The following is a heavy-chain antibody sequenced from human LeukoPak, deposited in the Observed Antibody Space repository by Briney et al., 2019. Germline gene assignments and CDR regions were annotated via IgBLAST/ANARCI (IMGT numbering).Heavy chain of an antibody. Sequence: GESLRLSCAASGFTFSNYAMIWVRQAPGKGLAWVSAISDSGDSTYYADSVEGRFTFSRDNSKNTMYLQMNSLRTEDTAIYYCAKGHCRGGSCYIDYWGQGTLVTVSS. CDR3: AKGHCRGGSCYIDY. J-gene: IGHJ4*02. D-gene: IGHD2-15*01. CDR2: ISDSGDST. CDR1: GFTFSNYA. V-gene: IGHV3-23*01.